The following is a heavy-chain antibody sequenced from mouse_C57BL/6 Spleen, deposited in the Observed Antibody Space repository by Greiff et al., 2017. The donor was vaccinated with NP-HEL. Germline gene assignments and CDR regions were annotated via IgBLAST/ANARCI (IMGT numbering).Heavy chain of an antibody. Sequence: VKLQESGPELVKPGASVKISCKASGYAFSSSWMNWVKQRPGKGLEWIGRIYPGDGDTNYNGKFKGKATLTVDKPSSTAYMQLSSLTSEDSAVYYCARSRGDPSSFDYWGQGTTLTVSS. CDR3: ARSRGDPSSFDY. V-gene: IGHV1-82*01. CDR1: GYAFSSSW. J-gene: IGHJ2*01. D-gene: IGHD3-3*01. CDR2: IYPGDGDT.